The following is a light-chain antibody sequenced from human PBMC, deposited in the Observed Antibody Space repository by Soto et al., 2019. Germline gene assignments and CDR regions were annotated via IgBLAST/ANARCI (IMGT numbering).Light chain of an antibody. CDR2: EIT. CDR1: SSDVGGFRY. V-gene: IGLV2-8*01. J-gene: IGLJ2*01. Sequence: QSALTQPPSASGSPGQSVTISCTGSSSDVGGFRYVSWYQQHPGKVPKLLTYEITKRPSGVPDRFSGSKSGNTASLTVSGLQAEDEAVYYCSSYLDTNNFVIFGGGTKVTVL. CDR3: SSYLDTNNFVI.